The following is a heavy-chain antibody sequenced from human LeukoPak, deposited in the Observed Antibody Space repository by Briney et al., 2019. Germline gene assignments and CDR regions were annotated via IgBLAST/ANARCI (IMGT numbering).Heavy chain of an antibody. Sequence: PSETLSLTCTVSGGSISRYSWSWIRRPPGKGLEWIGYISYSGTTNYNPSLKSRVTISVDTSKNQFSLKLSSVTAADTAVYYCARDRGPDCSGGSCWDYWGQGTQVTVSS. CDR1: GGSISRYS. CDR2: ISYSGTT. D-gene: IGHD2-15*01. CDR3: ARDRGPDCSGGSCWDY. J-gene: IGHJ4*02. V-gene: IGHV4-59*01.